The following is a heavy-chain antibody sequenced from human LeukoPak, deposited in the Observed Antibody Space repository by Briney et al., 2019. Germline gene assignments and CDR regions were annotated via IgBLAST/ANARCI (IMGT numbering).Heavy chain of an antibody. Sequence: GASVKVSCKASGYTFTSYGISWVRQAPGQGLEWMAWISAYNGNTKYAQKFQGRVTMTTDTSTSTAYMELRSLRSDDTAVYYCARVGGRSYGNDAFDIWGQGTMVTVSS. CDR1: GYTFTSYG. D-gene: IGHD5-18*01. CDR3: ARVGGRSYGNDAFDI. CDR2: ISAYNGNT. V-gene: IGHV1-18*01. J-gene: IGHJ3*02.